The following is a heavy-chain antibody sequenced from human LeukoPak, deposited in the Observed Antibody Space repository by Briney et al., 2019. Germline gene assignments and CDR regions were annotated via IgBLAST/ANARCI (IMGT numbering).Heavy chain of an antibody. J-gene: IGHJ4*02. Sequence: SETLSLTCTVSGGSIISGGYYWGWIRQPPGKGLEWFGAIYYSGTTYYNPSLKSRVTISVDTSKNQFSLRLSSVTVADTAVYDCVRHGGRGVEVAVIWGQGTLVTVSS. D-gene: IGHD6-19*01. CDR3: VRHGGRGVEVAVI. CDR1: GGSIISGGYY. CDR2: IYYSGTT. V-gene: IGHV4-39*01.